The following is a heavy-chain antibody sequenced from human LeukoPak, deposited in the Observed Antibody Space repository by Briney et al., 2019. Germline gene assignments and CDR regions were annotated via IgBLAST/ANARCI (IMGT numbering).Heavy chain of an antibody. Sequence: SETLSLTCTVSGGSISSSSHYWGWIRQPPGKGLEWIGSIYYGGSTYYNPSLKSRVTISVDTSKNRFSLILSSVTAADTAVYYCSRLRGFSYGAIDYWGQGTLVTVCS. CDR2: IYYGGST. CDR3: SRLRGFSYGAIDY. V-gene: IGHV4-39*01. J-gene: IGHJ4*02. D-gene: IGHD5-18*01. CDR1: GGSISSSSHY.